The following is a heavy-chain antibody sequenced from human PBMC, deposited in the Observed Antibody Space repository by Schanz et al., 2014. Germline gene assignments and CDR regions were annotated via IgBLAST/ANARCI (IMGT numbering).Heavy chain of an antibody. CDR3: GTSPPPYSSSPYDWYYGMDV. CDR1: GFTFSDYY. Sequence: QVQLVESGGGLVKPGGSLRLSCAASGFTFSDYYMNWIRQAPGKGLEWVSYISNSGYTIYYADSVKGRFTISRDNAKNSLIAQMARSRAEQPAGYSGGTSPPPYSSSPYDWYYGMDVWGQGTTVTVSS. V-gene: IGHV3-11*01. J-gene: IGHJ6*02. CDR2: ISNSGYTI. D-gene: IGHD6-6*01.